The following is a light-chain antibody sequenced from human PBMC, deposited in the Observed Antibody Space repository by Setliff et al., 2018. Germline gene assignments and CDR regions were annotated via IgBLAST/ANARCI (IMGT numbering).Light chain of an antibody. Sequence: VLTQPPSASGSPGQSVTISCTGTSSDVGGYNYVSWYQQHPGKAPKLMIYEVSKRPSGVSNRFSGSKSGNTASLTISGLQAKDEADYYCSSYTSSSTYVFGTGTKVTVL. CDR1: SSDVGGYNY. CDR3: SSYTSSSTYV. V-gene: IGLV2-14*01. CDR2: EVS. J-gene: IGLJ1*01.